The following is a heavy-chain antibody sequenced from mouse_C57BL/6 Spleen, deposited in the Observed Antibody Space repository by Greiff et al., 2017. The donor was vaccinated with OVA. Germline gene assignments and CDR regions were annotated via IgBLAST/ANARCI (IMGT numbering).Heavy chain of an antibody. CDR1: GYTFTSYW. D-gene: IGHD1-1*01. Sequence: VQLQQPGAELVRPGSSVKLSCKASGYTFTSYWMDWVKQRPGQGLEWIGNIYPSDSETHYNQKFKDKATLTVDKSSSTAYMQLSSLTSEDSAVYYCARASGTTVVATDWYFDVWGTGTTVTVSS. CDR3: ARASGTTVVATDWYFDV. J-gene: IGHJ1*03. V-gene: IGHV1-61*01. CDR2: IYPSDSET.